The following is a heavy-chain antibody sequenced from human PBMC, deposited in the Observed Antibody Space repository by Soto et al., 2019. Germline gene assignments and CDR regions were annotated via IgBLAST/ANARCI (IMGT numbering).Heavy chain of an antibody. Sequence: GASVNVSCKASGYTFTSYYMHWVRQAPGQGLEWMGIINPSGGSTSYAQKFQGRVTMTRDTSTSTVYMELSSLRSEDTAVYYCARDLAWAEGRSATNFDYWGQGTLVTVSS. CDR3: ARDLAWAEGRSATNFDY. J-gene: IGHJ4*02. D-gene: IGHD2-15*01. CDR1: GYTFTSYY. V-gene: IGHV1-46*01. CDR2: INPSGGST.